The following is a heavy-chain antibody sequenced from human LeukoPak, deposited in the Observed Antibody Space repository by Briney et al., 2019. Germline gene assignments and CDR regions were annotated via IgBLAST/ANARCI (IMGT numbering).Heavy chain of an antibody. D-gene: IGHD5-24*01. V-gene: IGHV3-23*01. J-gene: IGHJ4*02. CDR3: AKSTVFERWLQDY. CDR2: ISGSGGST. CDR1: GFTFSSYA. Sequence: PGGSLRLSCAASGFTFSSYAMSWVRQAPGKGLEWVSAISGSGGSTYYADSVKGRFTISRDNSKTTLYLQMNSLRAEDTAVYYCAKSTVFERWLQDYWGQGTLVTVSS.